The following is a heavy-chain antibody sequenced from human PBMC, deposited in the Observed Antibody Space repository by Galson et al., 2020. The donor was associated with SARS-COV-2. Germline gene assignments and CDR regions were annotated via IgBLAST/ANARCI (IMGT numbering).Heavy chain of an antibody. Sequence: SETLSFTCIVSGGSISRYFWSWIRQSPGKGLEWMGHIYYTGITNYNPSLRGRVTISIDTSKYQFSLKLSSVTAADTAVYYCAGVTNYYDSRRVPKRWIERWGQGALVTVSS. CDR1: GGSISRYF. CDR3: AGVTNYYDSRRVPKRWIER. J-gene: IGHJ4*02. V-gene: IGHV4-59*08. D-gene: IGHD3-22*01. CDR2: IYYTGIT.